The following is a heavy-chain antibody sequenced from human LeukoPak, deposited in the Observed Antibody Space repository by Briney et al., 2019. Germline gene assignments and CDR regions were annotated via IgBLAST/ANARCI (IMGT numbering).Heavy chain of an antibody. J-gene: IGHJ6*02. CDR1: GDSITSYY. Sequence: PSETLSLTCTVSGDSITSYYWSWIRQPPGKGLEWIGCIYYSGSTNYNPSLKSRVTISVDTSKNQFSLKLSSVTAADTAVYYCARVLGDFWSGLGTLMDVWGQGTTVTVSS. CDR3: ARVLGDFWSGLGTLMDV. CDR2: IYYSGST. V-gene: IGHV4-59*12. D-gene: IGHD3-3*01.